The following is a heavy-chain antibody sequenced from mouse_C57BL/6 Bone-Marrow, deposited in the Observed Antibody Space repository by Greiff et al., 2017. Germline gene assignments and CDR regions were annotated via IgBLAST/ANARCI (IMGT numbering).Heavy chain of an antibody. Sequence: QVQLKQSGAELVKPGASVKMSCKASGYTFTTYPIEWMKQNHGKSLEWIGNFHPYNDDTKYNEKFKGKATLTVEKSSSTVYLEPSRLTSDDSAVYYCARLNWDVGYFDYWGQGTTLTVSS. D-gene: IGHD4-1*01. CDR1: GYTFTTYP. CDR3: ARLNWDVGYFDY. J-gene: IGHJ2*01. CDR2: FHPYNDDT. V-gene: IGHV1-47*01.